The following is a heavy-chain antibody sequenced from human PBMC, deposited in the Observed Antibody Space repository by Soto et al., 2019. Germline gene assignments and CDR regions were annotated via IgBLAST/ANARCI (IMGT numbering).Heavy chain of an antibody. V-gene: IGHV4-31*03. D-gene: IGHD5-18*01. Sequence: SLTIGVRTSVAGGSSVDGGCYWSCIRQHPGKGLEWIGYIYYSGSTYYNPSLKSRVTISVDTSKNQFSLKLSSVTAADTALYYCARARIQLWLLDYWGQGTLVTVSS. CDR3: ARARIQLWLLDY. CDR2: IYYSGST. CDR1: GGSSVDGGCY. J-gene: IGHJ4*02.